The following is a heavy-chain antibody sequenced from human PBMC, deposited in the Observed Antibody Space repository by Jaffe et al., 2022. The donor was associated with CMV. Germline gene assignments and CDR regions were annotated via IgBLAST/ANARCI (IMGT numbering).Heavy chain of an antibody. J-gene: IGHJ6*03. Sequence: QVQLVESGGGVVQPGRSLRLSCAASGFTFSSYGMHWVRQAPGKGLEWVAVIWYDGSNKYYADSVKGRFTISRDNSKNTLYLQMNSLRAEDTAVYYCAREGEWPKDYYYYYYMDVWGKGTTVTVSS. CDR3: AREGEWPKDYYYYYYMDV. V-gene: IGHV3-33*08. CDR1: GFTFSSYG. CDR2: IWYDGSNK. D-gene: IGHD3-16*01.